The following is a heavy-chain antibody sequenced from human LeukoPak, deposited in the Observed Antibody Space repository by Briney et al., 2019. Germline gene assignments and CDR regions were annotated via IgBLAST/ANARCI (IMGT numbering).Heavy chain of an antibody. Sequence: SCKASGGTFSSYGMHWVRQAPGKGLEWVAVIWYDGSNKYYADSVKGRFTISRDNSKNTLYLQMNSLRAEDTAVYYCQTGTHLGYWGQGTLVTVSS. J-gene: IGHJ4*02. CDR2: IWYDGSNK. CDR3: QTGTHLGY. V-gene: IGHV3-33*01. D-gene: IGHD1-1*01. CDR1: GGTFSSYG.